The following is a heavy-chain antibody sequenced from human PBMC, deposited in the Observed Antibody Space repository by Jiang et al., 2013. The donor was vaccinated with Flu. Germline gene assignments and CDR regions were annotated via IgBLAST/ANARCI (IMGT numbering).Heavy chain of an antibody. D-gene: IGHD5-12*01. Sequence: KASGGTFSSYAISWVRQAPGQGLEWMGGIAVVLGTAKYAQNFQGRLTITADESARTAYMELSSLRSDDTAVYFCARDEVATRAYWFDPWGQGTLVTVSS. V-gene: IGHV1-69*01. CDR2: IAVVLGTA. J-gene: IGHJ5*02. CDR3: ARDEVATRAYWFDP. CDR1: GGTFSSYA.